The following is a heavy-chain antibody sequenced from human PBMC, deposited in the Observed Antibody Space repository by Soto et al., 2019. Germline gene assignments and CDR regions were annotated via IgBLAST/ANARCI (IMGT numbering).Heavy chain of an antibody. CDR2: ISHIGST. Sequence: QLQLQESGSGLVKPSQTLSLTCAVSGGSITSGNSYSWSWIRQPPGKGLEWIGSISHIGSTSYNPSRKGRTTMSVDKSKNHFSLKLSSVPAADMAVYYCARAVAPYLGTWFDPWGQGTLVIVSS. J-gene: IGHJ5*02. V-gene: IGHV4-30-2*01. CDR3: ARAVAPYLGTWFDP. D-gene: IGHD3-16*01. CDR1: GGSITSGNSYS.